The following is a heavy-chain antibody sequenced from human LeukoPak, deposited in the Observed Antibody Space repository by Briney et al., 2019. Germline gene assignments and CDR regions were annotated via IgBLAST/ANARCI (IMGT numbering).Heavy chain of an antibody. CDR2: ISGSGGST. CDR1: GLTFSSYA. V-gene: IGHV3-23*01. CDR3: AKEELRWFGVGSQAPNWFDP. D-gene: IGHD3-10*01. J-gene: IGHJ5*02. Sequence: GGSLRLSCAASGLTFSSYAMSWVRQAPGKGLEWVSAISGSGGSTYYADSVKGRFTISRDNSKNTLYLQMNSLRAEDTAVYYCAKEELRWFGVGSQAPNWFDPWGQGTLVTVSS.